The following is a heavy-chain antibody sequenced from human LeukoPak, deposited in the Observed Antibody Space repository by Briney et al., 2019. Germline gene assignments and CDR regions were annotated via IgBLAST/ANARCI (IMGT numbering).Heavy chain of an antibody. J-gene: IGHJ6*03. Sequence: SEPLSLPCTVSVRSISRSSYHWGWIRQPPGKGLQWIERIYYCGSTYYHPSLKSRVTISVDTSKNQFSLKLSSVTAADTAVYYCARHFGTTMVRGVKSKSPGGLYYYYYYMDVWGKGTTVTVSS. D-gene: IGHD3-10*01. CDR1: VRSISRSSYH. CDR2: IYYCGST. V-gene: IGHV4-39*01. CDR3: ARHFGTTMVRGVKSKSPGGLYYYYYYMDV.